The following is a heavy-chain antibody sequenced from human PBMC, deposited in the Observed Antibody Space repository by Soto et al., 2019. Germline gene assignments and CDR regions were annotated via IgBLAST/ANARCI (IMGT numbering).Heavy chain of an antibody. CDR3: AGGWYPYYFDY. V-gene: IGHV3-15*01. CDR1: RVTFSNAW. D-gene: IGHD6-19*01. Sequence: GGSVRLSCAASRVTFSNAWMSWVRQAPGKGLEWVGRIKSKSDGGTTDYAAPVKGRFTISRDDSKNTLYLQMNSLKTEDTAVYYCAGGWYPYYFDYWGQGTLVTVSS. CDR2: IKSKSDGGTT. J-gene: IGHJ4*02.